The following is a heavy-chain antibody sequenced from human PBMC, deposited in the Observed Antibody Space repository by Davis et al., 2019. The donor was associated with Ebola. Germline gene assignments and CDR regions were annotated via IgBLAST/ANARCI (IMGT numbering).Heavy chain of an antibody. CDR2: ISYDGSNK. V-gene: IGHV3-30-3*01. Sequence: PGGSLRLSCAASGFTFSSYAMHWVRQAPGKGLEWVAVISYDGSNKYYADSVKGRFTISRDNSKNTLYLQMNSLRAEDTAVYYCARGDTASPWSYYGMDVWGQGTTVTVSS. D-gene: IGHD5-18*01. CDR3: ARGDTASPWSYYGMDV. J-gene: IGHJ6*02. CDR1: GFTFSSYA.